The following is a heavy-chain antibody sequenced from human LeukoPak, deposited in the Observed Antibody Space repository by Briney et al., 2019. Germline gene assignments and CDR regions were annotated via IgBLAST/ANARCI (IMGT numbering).Heavy chain of an antibody. D-gene: IGHD6-13*01. CDR3: ARIQKQQLAQPIDY. Sequence: ASVKVSCKASGYTFTGYYMHWVRQAPGQGLEWVGWINPNSGGTNYAQKLQGRVTMTTDTSTSTAYMELRSLRSDDTAVYYCARIQKQQLAQPIDYWGQGTLVTVSS. CDR2: INPNSGGT. CDR1: GYTFTGYY. V-gene: IGHV1-2*02. J-gene: IGHJ4*02.